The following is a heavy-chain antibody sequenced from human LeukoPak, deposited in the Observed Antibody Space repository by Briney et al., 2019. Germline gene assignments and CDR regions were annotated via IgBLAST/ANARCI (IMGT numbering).Heavy chain of an antibody. CDR2: IDPSDYYT. CDR3: ARDGYNEDLDY. Sequence: GESLKISCQGSGYSFTRYWISWVRQMPGEGLEWMGRIDPSDYYTNYSPSFQGHVTISADKSISTAYLQWSSLKASDTAMYYCARDGYNEDLDYWGQGTLVTVSS. D-gene: IGHD5-24*01. CDR1: GYSFTRYW. V-gene: IGHV5-10-1*01. J-gene: IGHJ4*02.